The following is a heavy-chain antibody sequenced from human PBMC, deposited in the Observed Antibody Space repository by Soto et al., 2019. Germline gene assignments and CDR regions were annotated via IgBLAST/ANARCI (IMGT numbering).Heavy chain of an antibody. D-gene: IGHD3-16*02. CDR3: AREGPNHRLS. CDR1: AYTFTSYG. V-gene: IGHV1-18*01. CDR2: ITAYNGNT. Sequence: QVQLVQSGAEVKKPGASVKVSCKASAYTFTSYGFSWVRQAPGQGLEWMGWITAYNGNTKYAQKLQGRVTITTDTPTSTAYMELRSLTADDTAVYYCAREGPNHRLSWGQGTLVTVSS. J-gene: IGHJ5*02.